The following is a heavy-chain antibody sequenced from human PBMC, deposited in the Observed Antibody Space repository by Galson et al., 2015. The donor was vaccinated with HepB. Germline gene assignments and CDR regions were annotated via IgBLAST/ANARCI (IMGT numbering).Heavy chain of an antibody. CDR3: ANSSAWLFDS. D-gene: IGHD6-19*01. V-gene: IGHV3-23*01. Sequence: SLRLSCAASGFTFSSCAMSWVRQAPGKGLEWVSAISASGETTYYADSVKGRLTISRDNSKKTLYLQMNSLEAEDTAIYYCANSSAWLFDSWGQGTLVTVSS. CDR2: ISASGETT. CDR1: GFTFSSCA. J-gene: IGHJ4*02.